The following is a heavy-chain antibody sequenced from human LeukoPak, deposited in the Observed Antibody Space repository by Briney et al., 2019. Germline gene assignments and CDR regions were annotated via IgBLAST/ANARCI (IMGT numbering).Heavy chain of an antibody. V-gene: IGHV3-48*03. Sequence: HPGGSLRLSCAASGFTFSSYEMNWVRQAPGKGLEWVSYISSSGSTIYYADSVKGRFTISRDNAKNSLYLQMNSLRAEDTAVYYCARETFGFRIDYWGQGTLVTVSS. CDR1: GFTFSSYE. J-gene: IGHJ4*02. D-gene: IGHD2/OR15-2a*01. CDR2: ISSSGSTI. CDR3: ARETFGFRIDY.